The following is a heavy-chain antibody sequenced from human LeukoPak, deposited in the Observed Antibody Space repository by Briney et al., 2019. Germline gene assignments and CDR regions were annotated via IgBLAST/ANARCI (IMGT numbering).Heavy chain of an antibody. D-gene: IGHD3-22*01. CDR2: INPSGGST. CDR1: GYTFTSYY. V-gene: IGHV1-46*01. Sequence: GASVKVSCKASGYTFTSYYMHWVRQAPGQGLEWMGMINPSGGSTSYAQEFQGRVTMTRDTSTSTVYMELSSLRSDDTAVYYCARDVASSGYYWDWGQGTLVTVSS. CDR3: ARDVASSGYYWD. J-gene: IGHJ4*02.